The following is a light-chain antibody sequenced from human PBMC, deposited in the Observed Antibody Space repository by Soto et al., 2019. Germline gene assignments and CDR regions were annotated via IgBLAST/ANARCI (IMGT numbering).Light chain of an antibody. CDR2: GGN. CDR3: CSYAGGSTWV. J-gene: IGLJ3*02. CDR1: SSDVGSYNL. V-gene: IGLV2-23*01. Sequence: QSALTQPASVSSTPGPSITMSCSGTSSDVGSYNLVSWYQHRPGKAPQLIIYGGNKRPSGVSNRLSDSKSGNTASLTISGLQAEDEADYYCCSYAGGSTWVFGGGTKVTVL.